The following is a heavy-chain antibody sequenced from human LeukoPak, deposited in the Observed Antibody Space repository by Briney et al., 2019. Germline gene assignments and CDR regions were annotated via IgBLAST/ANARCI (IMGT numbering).Heavy chain of an antibody. CDR3: ATGGRYCSSTSCYLGWFDP. CDR2: FDPEDGET. V-gene: IGHV1-24*01. CDR1: GYTLTELS. J-gene: IGHJ5*02. Sequence: GASVKVSCKVSGYTLTELSMHWVRQAPGKGLEWMGGFDPEDGETIYAQKFQGRVTMTEDTSTDTAYMELSSLRSEDTAVYYCATGGRYCSSTSCYLGWFDPWGQGTLATVSS. D-gene: IGHD2-2*01.